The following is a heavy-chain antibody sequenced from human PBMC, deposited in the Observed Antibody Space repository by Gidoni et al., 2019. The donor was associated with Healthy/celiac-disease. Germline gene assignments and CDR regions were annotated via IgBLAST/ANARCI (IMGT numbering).Heavy chain of an antibody. CDR3: AIGTVRRSLGYYDSSGYYYERNAFDI. CDR2: IYYSGST. J-gene: IGHJ3*02. V-gene: IGHV4-39*01. CDR1: GGSISSSSYY. D-gene: IGHD3-22*01. Sequence: QLQLQESGPGLVTPSETLSLTCTVSGGSISSSSYYWGWIRQPPGKGLAWIGSIYYSGSTYYNPSLKSRVTISVDTSKNQFSLKLSSVTAADTAVYYCAIGTVRRSLGYYDSSGYYYERNAFDIWGQGTMVTVSS.